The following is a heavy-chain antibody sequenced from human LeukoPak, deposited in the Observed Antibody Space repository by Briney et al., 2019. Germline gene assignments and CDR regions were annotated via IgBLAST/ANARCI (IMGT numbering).Heavy chain of an antibody. D-gene: IGHD3-3*01. V-gene: IGHV1-24*01. J-gene: IGHJ6*03. CDR2: FDPEDGET. CDR3: AATRRFLEWLFPSYYYYYMDV. Sequence: ASVKVSCKVSGYTLTELSMHWVRQAPGKGLEWMGGFDPEDGETIYAQKFQGRVTMTEDTSTDTAYMELSSLRSEDTAVYYCAATRRFLEWLFPSYYYYYMDVWGKGTTVTVSS. CDR1: GYTLTELS.